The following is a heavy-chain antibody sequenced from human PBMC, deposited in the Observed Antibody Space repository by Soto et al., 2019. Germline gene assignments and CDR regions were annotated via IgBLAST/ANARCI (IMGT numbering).Heavy chain of an antibody. Sequence: SVKVSCKASGGTFSSYTISWVRQAPGQGLEWMGRIIPILGIANYAQKFQGRVTITADKSTSTAYMELSSLRSEDTAVYYCARGARDYMVFDYWGQGTLVTVSS. J-gene: IGHJ4*02. D-gene: IGHD3-10*01. CDR3: ARGARDYMVFDY. CDR1: GGTFSSYT. V-gene: IGHV1-69*02. CDR2: IIPILGIA.